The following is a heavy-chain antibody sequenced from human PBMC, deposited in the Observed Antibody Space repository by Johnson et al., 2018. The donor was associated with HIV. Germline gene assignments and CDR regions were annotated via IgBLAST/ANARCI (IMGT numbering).Heavy chain of an antibody. CDR1: GFTFDDYA. CDR2: IRWDGAIT. CDR3: ARAEIYEGRVGDFAFDI. V-gene: IGHV3-43D*03. J-gene: IGHJ3*02. D-gene: IGHD3-10*01. Sequence: VLLVESGGAVVQPGGSLRLSCAASGFTFDDYAMHWVRQVPGNGLEWVSLIRWDGAITRYVDSVKGRFTISRDNSRNSLYLQMKSLRAEDSALYYCARAEIYEGRVGDFAFDIWGRGTMVTVSS.